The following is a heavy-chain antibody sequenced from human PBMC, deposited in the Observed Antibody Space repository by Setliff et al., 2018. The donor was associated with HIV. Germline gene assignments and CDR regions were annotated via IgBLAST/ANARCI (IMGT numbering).Heavy chain of an antibody. Sequence: SETLSLTCNVSGDSIKGYYWSWIRQPPGKGLEWLGYMSFSANSNYNPSLKNRITISIDTSKNQFSLRLKSVTAADAAIYYCARGAGAFGAKLDSWGQGSLVTV. CDR1: GDSIKGYY. CDR3: ARGAGAFGAKLDS. J-gene: IGHJ4*02. V-gene: IGHV4-59*01. CDR2: MSFSANS. D-gene: IGHD3-10*01.